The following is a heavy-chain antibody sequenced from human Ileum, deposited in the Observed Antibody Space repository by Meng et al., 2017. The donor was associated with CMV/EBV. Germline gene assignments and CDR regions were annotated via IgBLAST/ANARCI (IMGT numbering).Heavy chain of an antibody. D-gene: IGHD3-22*01. CDR2: INHSGST. CDR1: GGSFSGYY. J-gene: IGHJ4*02. CDR3: ARRPRITMIVVVISYFDY. V-gene: IGHV4-34*01. Sequence: SETLSLTCAVYGGSFSGYYWSWIRQPPGKGLEWIGEINHSGSTNYNPSLKSRVTISVDTSKNRFSLKLSSVTAADTAVYYCARRPRITMIVVVISYFDYWGQGTLVTVSS.